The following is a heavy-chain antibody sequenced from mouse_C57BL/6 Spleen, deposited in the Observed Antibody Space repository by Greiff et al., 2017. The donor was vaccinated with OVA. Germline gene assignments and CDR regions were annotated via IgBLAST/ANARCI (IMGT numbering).Heavy chain of an antibody. D-gene: IGHD2-3*01. CDR2: ISDGGSYT. J-gene: IGHJ3*01. CDR3: ARGGGLLPFAY. V-gene: IGHV5-4*03. CDR1: GFTFSSYA. Sequence: EVKVEESGGGLVKPGGSLKLSCAASGFTFSSYAMSWVRQTPEKRLEWVATISDGGSYTYYPDNVKGRFTISRDNAKNNLYLQMSHLKSEDTAMYYCARGGGLLPFAYWGQGTLVTVSA.